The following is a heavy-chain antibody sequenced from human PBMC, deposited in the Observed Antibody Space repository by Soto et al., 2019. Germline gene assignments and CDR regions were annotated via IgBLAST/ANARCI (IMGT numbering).Heavy chain of an antibody. J-gene: IGHJ5*02. CDR2: IDPSDYYT. D-gene: IGHD1-26*01. Sequence: GESLKISCKAPGYSFTNYWISWVRQMPGKGLEWMARIDPSDYYTFYSPSFQGHVTISADKSISTAYLQWSRLKASDTAIYFCARQWTSSGSFRFVYHWGRGTLVTV. CDR3: ARQWTSSGSFRFVYH. V-gene: IGHV5-10-1*01. CDR1: GYSFTNYW.